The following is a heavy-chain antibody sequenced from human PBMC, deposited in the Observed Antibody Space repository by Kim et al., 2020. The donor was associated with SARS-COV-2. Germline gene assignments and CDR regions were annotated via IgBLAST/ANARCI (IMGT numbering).Heavy chain of an antibody. V-gene: IGHV3-33*01. CDR3: ARDKGTAPTNMDV. Sequence: GGSLRLSCAASGFTFSSYGMHWVRQAPGKGLEWVAVIWYDASNKYYADSVKGRFTISRDNSKNTLYLQMNSLRAEDTAVYYCARDKGTAPTNMDVWGQGTTVTVSS. CDR1: GFTFSSYG. J-gene: IGHJ6*02. CDR2: IWYDASNK.